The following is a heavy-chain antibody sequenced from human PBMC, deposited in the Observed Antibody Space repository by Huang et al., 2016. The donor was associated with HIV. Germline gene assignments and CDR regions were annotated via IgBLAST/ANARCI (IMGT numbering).Heavy chain of an antibody. CDR1: GYTFTNYW. Sequence: EVQLVQSGAEVKKPGESLQISCKGSGYTFTNYWIGWGRQMPGKGLEWMGLIYPGDSDLRYSPSFQGQVTISADKSISTAYLRWSTLEASDTAMYYCARGATLTGNTNFFDVWGQGTMVSVSS. CDR3: ARGATLTGNTNFFDV. CDR2: IYPGDSDL. V-gene: IGHV5-51*03. D-gene: IGHD3-9*01. J-gene: IGHJ3*01.